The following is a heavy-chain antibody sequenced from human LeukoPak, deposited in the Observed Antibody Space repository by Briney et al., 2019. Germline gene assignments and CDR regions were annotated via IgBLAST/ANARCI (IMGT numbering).Heavy chain of an antibody. CDR1: GFTFSSYA. D-gene: IGHD3-22*01. V-gene: IGHV3-23*01. CDR2: ISGSGGST. Sequence: GGSLRLSCAASGFTFSSYAMSWVRQAPGKGLEWVSAISGSGGSTYYADSVKGRFTISRDNSKNTLYLQMNRLRAEDTAVYFCAKDGDSSGYDLSYWGQGTLVTVSS. CDR3: AKDGDSSGYDLSY. J-gene: IGHJ4*02.